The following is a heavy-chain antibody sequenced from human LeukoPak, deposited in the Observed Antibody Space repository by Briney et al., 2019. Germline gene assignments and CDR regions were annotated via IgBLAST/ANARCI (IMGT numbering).Heavy chain of an antibody. J-gene: IGHJ6*03. D-gene: IGHD5-18*01. CDR3: ARGSRIWLYYYYYMDV. CDR2: ISSSSSYI. Sequence: GGSLRLSCAASGFTFSSYSMNWVRQAPGKGLEWVSSISSSSSYIYYADSVKGRFTISRDNAKNSPYLQMNSLRAEDTAVYYCARGSRIWLYYYYYMDVWGKGTTVTVPS. V-gene: IGHV3-21*01. CDR1: GFTFSSYS.